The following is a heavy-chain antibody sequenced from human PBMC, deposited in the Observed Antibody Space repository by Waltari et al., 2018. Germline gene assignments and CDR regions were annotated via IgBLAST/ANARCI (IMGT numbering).Heavy chain of an antibody. CDR3: AKRQGPIMSNWYFDF. J-gene: IGHJ2*01. CDR2: IELDGRAR. D-gene: IGHD1-20*01. V-gene: IGHV3-23*03. Sequence: EVQLLESGGGVGQIGGSLRLSCAASGFVFGRYAMTWVRQAPGKGMEWVGMIELDGRARYYNDSVKGRFTISRDNSKNTLDLHMSSLRAEDTALYFCAKRQGPIMSNWYFDFWGRGTLVSVSS. CDR1: GFVFGRYA.